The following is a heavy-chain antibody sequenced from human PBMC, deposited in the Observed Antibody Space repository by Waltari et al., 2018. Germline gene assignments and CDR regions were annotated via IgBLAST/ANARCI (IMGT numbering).Heavy chain of an antibody. J-gene: IGHJ3*02. CDR2: FDPEDVEP. D-gene: IGHD3-16*01. CDR1: GYTLPDLS. Sequence: QVQLVQSGAEVKKPGASVEVSCKVSGYTLPDLSIHWVRHAPGKGLEWMGGFDPEDVEPIDAQKCQVRVTMTDDTSTDTAYMELSSLRSEDTSVYYCATKGDDAFDIWGQGTMVTVSS. V-gene: IGHV1-24*01. CDR3: ATKGDDAFDI.